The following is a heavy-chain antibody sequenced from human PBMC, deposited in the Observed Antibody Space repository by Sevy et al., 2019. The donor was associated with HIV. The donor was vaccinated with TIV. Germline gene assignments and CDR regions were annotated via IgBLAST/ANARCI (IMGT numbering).Heavy chain of an antibody. J-gene: IGHJ5*02. CDR3: AREGGASSAWFENWFGP. D-gene: IGHD6-19*01. CDR2: IYSNGNS. Sequence: SETLSLTCTVSGGSITSYSWSWIRQPAGKGLEWLGRIYSNGNSNYNPSLKSRVTMSGETSKNQFSLKLTSVNAADPAVYFCAREGGASSAWFENWFGPWGQGTLVTVSS. V-gene: IGHV4-4*07. CDR1: GGSITSYS.